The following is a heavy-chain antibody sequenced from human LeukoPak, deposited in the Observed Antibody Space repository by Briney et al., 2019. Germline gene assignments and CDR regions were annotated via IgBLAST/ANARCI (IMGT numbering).Heavy chain of an antibody. V-gene: IGHV4-4*09. CDR1: GGSISSYY. J-gene: IGHJ4*02. Sequence: TSETLSLTCTVSGGSISSYYWSWIRQPPGKGLEWIGYIQTSGSTNYSPSLKSRLTMSVDTSKNQFSLKLSSVTAADTAVYYCARRTSGSHTVPYFDYWGQGTLVTVSS. D-gene: IGHD1-26*01. CDR2: IQTSGST. CDR3: ARRTSGSHTVPYFDY.